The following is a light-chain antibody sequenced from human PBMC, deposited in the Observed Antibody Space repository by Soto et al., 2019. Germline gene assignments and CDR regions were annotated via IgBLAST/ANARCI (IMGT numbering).Light chain of an antibody. CDR3: RPYPRSDPIL. V-gene: IGLV2-14*01. Sequence: QSALTQPASVSGSPGQSITVSCTGTSSDLGGYNYVSWYQHHPGKAPKLMIYEVSNRPSGVSNRFSGSKSGNTASLTISGLQAEDGADYYCRPYPRSDPILFGTGTKAPVL. CDR2: EVS. J-gene: IGLJ1*01. CDR1: SSDLGGYNY.